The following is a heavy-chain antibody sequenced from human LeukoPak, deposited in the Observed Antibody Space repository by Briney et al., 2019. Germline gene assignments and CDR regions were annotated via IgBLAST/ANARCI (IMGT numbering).Heavy chain of an antibody. CDR2: IYHSGST. Sequence: SETLSLTCTVSGYSISSGYYWGWIRQPPGKGLEWIGSIYHSGSTYYNPSLKSRATISVDTSKNQFSLKLSSVTAADTAVYYCARISSSNWYNERGAFDVWGQGTMVTVSS. CDR1: GYSISSGYY. J-gene: IGHJ3*01. CDR3: ARISSSNWYNERGAFDV. V-gene: IGHV4-38-2*02. D-gene: IGHD6-13*01.